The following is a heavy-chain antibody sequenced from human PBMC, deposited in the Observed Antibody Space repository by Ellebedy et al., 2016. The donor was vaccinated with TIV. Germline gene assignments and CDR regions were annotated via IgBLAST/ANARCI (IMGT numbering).Heavy chain of an antibody. CDR1: GYDFSNYW. D-gene: IGHD5-24*01. CDR3: ARYGEDGDSIPDY. Sequence: GESLKISCKGSGYDFSNYWTGWVRQMPGKGLEWMGIIFPAKSNVRYSPSFQGQVTISADTSITTVYLRWDSLRASDTAMYYCARYGEDGDSIPDYWGQGTLVTVSS. CDR2: IFPAKSNV. V-gene: IGHV5-51*01. J-gene: IGHJ4*02.